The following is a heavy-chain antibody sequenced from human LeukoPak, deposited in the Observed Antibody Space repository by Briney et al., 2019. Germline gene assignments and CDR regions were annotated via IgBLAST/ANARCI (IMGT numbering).Heavy chain of an antibody. D-gene: IGHD4-17*01. Sequence: ASVTVSRRGSGGTFIIYAISGVRQARGQGREGGGGIIPILGIANYTQKFQGRVTITADKSTSTAYMELSSLRSEDTAVYYCASADYGDYDSGSWGQGTLVTVSS. CDR2: IIPILGIA. V-gene: IGHV1-69*10. CDR3: ASADYGDYDSGS. J-gene: IGHJ5*02. CDR1: GGTFIIYA.